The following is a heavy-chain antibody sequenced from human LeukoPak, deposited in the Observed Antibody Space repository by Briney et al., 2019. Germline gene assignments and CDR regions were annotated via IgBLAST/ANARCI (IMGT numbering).Heavy chain of an antibody. J-gene: IGHJ3*02. V-gene: IGHV1-46*01. CDR3: ARVPMATIKFERVWVPDAVGAFDI. CDR1: GYTFTSYY. D-gene: IGHD5-24*01. Sequence: ASVKVSCKASGYTFTSYYMHWVRQAPGQGLEWMGIINPSGGSTSYAQKFQGRVTMTRDMSTSTVYMELSSLRSEDTAVYYCARVPMATIKFERVWVPDAVGAFDIWGQGTMVTVSS. CDR2: INPSGGST.